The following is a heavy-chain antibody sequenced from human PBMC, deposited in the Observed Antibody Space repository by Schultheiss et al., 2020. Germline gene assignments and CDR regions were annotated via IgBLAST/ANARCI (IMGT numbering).Heavy chain of an antibody. CDR1: GFTFSSYA. J-gene: IGHJ6*02. CDR3: AKDTESGSYWVGYYYYGMDV. Sequence: GGSLRLSCAASGFTFSSYAMHWVRQAPGKGLEWVAVIWYDGSNKYYADSVKGRFTISRDNSKNTLYLQMNSLRAEDTAVYYCAKDTESGSYWVGYYYYGMDVWGQGTTVTVSS. D-gene: IGHD1-26*01. CDR2: IWYDGSNK. V-gene: IGHV3-30*02.